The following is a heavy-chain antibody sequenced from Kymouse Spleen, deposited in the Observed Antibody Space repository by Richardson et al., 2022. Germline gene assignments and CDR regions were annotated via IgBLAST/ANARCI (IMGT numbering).Heavy chain of an antibody. CDR2: INSDGSST. J-gene: IGHJ6*02. D-gene: IGHD6-19*01. CDR1: GFTFSSYW. CDR3: AREGSSGWYVDYYYGMDV. Sequence: EVQLVESGGGLVQPGGSLRLSCAASGFTFSSYWMHWVRQAPGKGLVWVSRINSDGSSTSYADSVKGRFTISRDNAKNTLYLQMNSLRAEDTAVYYCAREGSSGWYVDYYYGMDVWGQGTTVTVSS. V-gene: IGHV3-74*01.